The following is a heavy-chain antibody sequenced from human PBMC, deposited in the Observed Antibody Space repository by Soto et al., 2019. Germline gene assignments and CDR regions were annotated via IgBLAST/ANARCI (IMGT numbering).Heavy chain of an antibody. Sequence: GRSLILSYAASGLMARRNYMSWVRQVPGKGLEWVSVIYSGGSTYYADSVKGRFTISRDNSKNTLYLQMNSLRAEDTAVYYCARELKWFGELLFHWGQGT. CDR3: ARELKWFGELLFH. CDR1: GLMARRNY. J-gene: IGHJ4*02. V-gene: IGHV3-66*01. D-gene: IGHD3-10*01. CDR2: IYSGGST.